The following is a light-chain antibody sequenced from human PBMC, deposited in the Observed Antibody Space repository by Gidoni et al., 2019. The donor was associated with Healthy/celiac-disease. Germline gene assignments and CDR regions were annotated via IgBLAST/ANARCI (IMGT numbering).Light chain of an antibody. V-gene: IGKV1-5*03. CDR1: QSISSW. J-gene: IGKJ2*04. Sequence: DIQMTQSPSTLSASVGDRVTITCRASQSISSWLAWYQQKPGKAPKLLIYKASSLESGVPSRFSGSGSGTEFTLTISSLQPDDFAIYFCQQYNTLCSFGQGTKLEIK. CDR2: KAS. CDR3: QQYNTLCS.